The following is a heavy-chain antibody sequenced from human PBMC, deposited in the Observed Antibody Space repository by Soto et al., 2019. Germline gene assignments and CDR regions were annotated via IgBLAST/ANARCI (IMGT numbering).Heavy chain of an antibody. J-gene: IGHJ4*02. CDR2: TYYRSKWYN. D-gene: IGHD5-18*01. CDR1: GDSVSSNSAA. Sequence: SQTLSLTCAISGDSVSSNSAAWNWIRQSPSRGLEWLGRTYYRSKWYNDYAVSVKSRITINPDTSKNQFSLQLNSVTPEDTAVYYFARDRPRSRLYRYGSLAYWGQGTLVTVSS. V-gene: IGHV6-1*01. CDR3: ARDRPRSRLYRYGSLAY.